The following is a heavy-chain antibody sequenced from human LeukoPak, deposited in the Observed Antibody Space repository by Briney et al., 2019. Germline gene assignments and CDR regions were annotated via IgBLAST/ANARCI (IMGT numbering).Heavy chain of an antibody. Sequence: APGEPSCKAAGPPDTCFYTHWVPQAPRQGVGWRRWFTTKSSGTNGDTKFHLWVTITRATSIRPAYMEVSRLRSDDTAVYYCARSPDILTGENFDYWGQGTLVTVSS. CDR2: FTTKSSGT. V-gene: IGHV1-2*04. CDR1: GPPDTCFY. CDR3: ARSPDILTGENFDY. D-gene: IGHD3-9*01. J-gene: IGHJ4*02.